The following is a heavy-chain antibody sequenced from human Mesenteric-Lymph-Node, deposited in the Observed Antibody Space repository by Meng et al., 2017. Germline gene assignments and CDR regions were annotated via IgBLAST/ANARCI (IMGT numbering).Heavy chain of an antibody. J-gene: IGHJ6*02. CDR1: GFTFSDYY. CDR2: ISSSTSSI. V-gene: IGHV3-11*04. D-gene: IGHD3-22*01. Sequence: GESLKISCAASGFTFSDYYMSWIRQAPGKGLEWVSKISSSTSSIYYADSVKGRFTISRDNAKNSLYLQMNSLRAEDTAVYYCARDAMIVVVKTYYYYGMDVWGQGTTVTVSS. CDR3: ARDAMIVVVKTYYYYGMDV.